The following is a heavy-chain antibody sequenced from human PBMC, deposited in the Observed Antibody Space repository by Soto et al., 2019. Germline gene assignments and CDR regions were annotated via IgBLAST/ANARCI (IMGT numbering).Heavy chain of an antibody. Sequence: SETLSLTCAAYGGSFSGYYWSWIRQPPGKGLEWIGEINHSGSTNYNPSLKSRVTISVDTSKNQFSLKLSSVTAADTAVYYCARVRITMVRGVITHWGQGTLVTVSS. CDR1: GGSFSGYY. J-gene: IGHJ4*02. CDR3: ARVRITMVRGVITH. V-gene: IGHV4-34*01. D-gene: IGHD3-10*01. CDR2: INHSGST.